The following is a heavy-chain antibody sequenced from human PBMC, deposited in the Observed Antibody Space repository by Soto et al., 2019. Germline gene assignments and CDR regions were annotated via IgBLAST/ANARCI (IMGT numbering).Heavy chain of an antibody. Sequence: QVQLVQSGAEVKKPGSSVKVSCKASGGTFSSYAISWVRQAPGQGLEWMGGIIPIFGTANYAQKFQGRVTLTADESTSTAYMELSSLRSEDTAVYYCAREGPYCSGGSCYSFGYNYFDYWGQGTLVTVSS. CDR1: GGTFSSYA. V-gene: IGHV1-69*01. CDR2: IIPIFGTA. J-gene: IGHJ4*02. D-gene: IGHD2-15*01. CDR3: AREGPYCSGGSCYSFGYNYFDY.